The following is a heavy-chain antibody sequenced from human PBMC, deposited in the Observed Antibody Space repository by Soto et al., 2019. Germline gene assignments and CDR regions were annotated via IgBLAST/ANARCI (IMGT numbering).Heavy chain of an antibody. V-gene: IGHV1-3*01. CDR2: INAGNGNT. Sequence: QVQLVQSGAEVKKPGASVKVSCKASGYTFTSYAMHWVRQAPGQRLEWMGWINAGNGNTNYAQKLQGRVTMTTDTSTSTAYMELRSLRSDDTAVYYCARDDCSGGSCYLANWFDPWGQGTLVTVSS. J-gene: IGHJ5*02. CDR1: GYTFTSYA. D-gene: IGHD2-15*01. CDR3: ARDDCSGGSCYLANWFDP.